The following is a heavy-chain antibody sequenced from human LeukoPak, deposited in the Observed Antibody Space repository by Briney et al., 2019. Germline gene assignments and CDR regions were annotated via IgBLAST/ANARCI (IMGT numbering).Heavy chain of an antibody. CDR2: INHSGST. V-gene: IGHV4-34*01. J-gene: IGHJ4*02. CDR1: GGSFSGYY. CDR3: VRQKQHCDGGSCFPPDY. Sequence: PSETLSLTCAVYGGSFSGYYWSWIRQPPGKGLEWIGEINHSGSTNYNPSLKSRVTISVDTSKNQFSLKLNSVTATDTAIYYCVRQKQHCDGGSCFPPDYWGQGTLVTVSS. D-gene: IGHD2-15*01.